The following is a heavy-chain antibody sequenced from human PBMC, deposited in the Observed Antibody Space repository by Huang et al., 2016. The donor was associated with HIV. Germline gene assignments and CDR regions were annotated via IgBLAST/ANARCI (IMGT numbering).Heavy chain of an antibody. CDR1: GYAFTSYY. CDR3: ARDRDFYDSSGYWGFNYFDY. D-gene: IGHD3-22*01. CDR2: INPGDGST. Sequence: QVQLVQSGAEVKKPGASVKVSCKASGYAFTSYYMHWVRQAPGQGLEWMGIINPGDGSTSYAQKCQGRVTTTRDTSTNTVFMELSSLRSEDTAVYYCARDRDFYDSSGYWGFNYFDYWGQGTLVTVSS. V-gene: IGHV1-46*01. J-gene: IGHJ4*02.